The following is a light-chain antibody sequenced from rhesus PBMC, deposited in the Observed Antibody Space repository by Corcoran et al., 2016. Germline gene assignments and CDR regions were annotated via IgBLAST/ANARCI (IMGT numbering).Light chain of an antibody. CDR2: RAS. Sequence: DIQMTQSPSSLSASVGDRVTITCQASQSLSNYLSWYQQKPGKIPKLLINRASNLQSGIPLRFSGSGSGTDFTLTISRLQPEDFATYYCQQGYSYPRTFGQGTKVEIK. CDR1: QSLSNY. CDR3: QQGYSYPRT. V-gene: IGKV1S9*01. J-gene: IGKJ1*01.